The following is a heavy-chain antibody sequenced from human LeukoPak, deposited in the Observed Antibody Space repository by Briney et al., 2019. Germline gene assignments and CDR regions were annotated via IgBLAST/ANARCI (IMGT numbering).Heavy chain of an antibody. Sequence: SEALSLTCTVSGGSISSSSYYWGWIRQPPGKGLEWIGSIYYSGSTYYNPSPKSRVTISVDTSKNQFSLKLNSVTAADTAVYYCASFYCSGGSCYQYFSYYYMDVWGKGTTVTISS. D-gene: IGHD2-15*01. CDR3: ASFYCSGGSCYQYFSYYYMDV. CDR1: GGSISSSSYY. V-gene: IGHV4-39*01. CDR2: IYYSGST. J-gene: IGHJ6*03.